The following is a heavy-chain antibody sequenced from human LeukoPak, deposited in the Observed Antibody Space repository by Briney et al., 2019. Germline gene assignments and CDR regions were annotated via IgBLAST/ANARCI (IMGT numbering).Heavy chain of an antibody. D-gene: IGHD6-19*01. J-gene: IGHJ6*02. V-gene: IGHV3-7*01. CDR3: ARDLSVAVAGTVSYYYGMDV. CDR2: IKYDGSHK. Sequence: GGSLRLSCVASGFSFSSYWMAWVRQAPGKGLEWVANIKYDGSHKFYADSVKGRFTISRDNAKNSLYLQMNSLRAEDTAVYYCARDLSVAVAGTVSYYYGMDVWGQGTTVTVSS. CDR1: GFSFSSYW.